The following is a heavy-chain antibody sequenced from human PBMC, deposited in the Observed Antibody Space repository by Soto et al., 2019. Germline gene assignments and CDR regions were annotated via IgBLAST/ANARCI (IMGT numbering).Heavy chain of an antibody. J-gene: IGHJ4*02. D-gene: IGHD3-10*01. CDR3: ARHRRNYYGSGSYLLDY. V-gene: IGHV4-39*01. CDR2: IYYSGST. CDR1: GGSISSSSYY. Sequence: SETLSLTCTVSGGSISSSSYYRGWIRQPPGKGLEWIGSIYYSGSTYYNPSLKSRVTISVDTSKNQFSLKLSSVTAADTAVYYCARHRRNYYGSGSYLLDYWGQGTLVTVSS.